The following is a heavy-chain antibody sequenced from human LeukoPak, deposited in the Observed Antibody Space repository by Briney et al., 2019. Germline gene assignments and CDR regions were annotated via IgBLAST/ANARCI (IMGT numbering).Heavy chain of an antibody. D-gene: IGHD3-3*01. J-gene: IGHJ4*02. Sequence: SETLSLTCTVSGGSISSYYWSWIRQPPGRGLEYIGHVYYSGSTNYNPSLKSRVTISVDTSKNQFSLKLSSVTAADTAVYYCARVLRFLEWNGGFDYWGQGTLVTVSS. CDR3: ARVLRFLEWNGGFDY. CDR1: GGSISSYY. CDR2: VYYSGST. V-gene: IGHV4-59*01.